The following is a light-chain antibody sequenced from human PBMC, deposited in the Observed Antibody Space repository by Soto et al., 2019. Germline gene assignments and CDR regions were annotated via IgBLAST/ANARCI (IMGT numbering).Light chain of an antibody. V-gene: IGLV4-69*01. CDR1: SGHSSYA. J-gene: IGLJ2*01. Sequence: QPVLTQSPSASASLGASVKLTCTLSSGHSSYAIAWHQQQPEKGPRYLMKLNSDGSHSKGDGIPDRYSGSSSGAERYLTISSLQSEDEADYYCQTSGTGVVFGGRTKVTVL. CDR2: LNSDGSH. CDR3: QTSGTGVV.